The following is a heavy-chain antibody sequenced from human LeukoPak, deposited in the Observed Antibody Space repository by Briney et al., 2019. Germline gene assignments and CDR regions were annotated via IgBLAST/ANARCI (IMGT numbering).Heavy chain of an antibody. CDR2: TSGSGDNS. CDR3: AKPRMGAWGFDY. Sequence: PGGSLRLSCAASGFTFSSYAMSWVRQAPGKGLEWVSVTSGSGDNSYYADSVKGRFTISRDNSKNTLYLQMNSLRVEDTAVYYCAKPRMGAWGFDYWGQGTLVTVSS. J-gene: IGHJ4*02. CDR1: GFTFSSYA. V-gene: IGHV3-23*01. D-gene: IGHD7-27*01.